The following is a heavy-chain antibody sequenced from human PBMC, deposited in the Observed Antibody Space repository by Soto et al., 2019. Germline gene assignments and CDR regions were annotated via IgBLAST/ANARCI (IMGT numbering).Heavy chain of an antibody. CDR3: AREGGNRYYYYGKDV. Sequence: PSQTLSLTCDISGDSVSTNHATWNWIRQSPSRGLEWLGRTYYRSKWYNDYAVSVKSRITINPDTSNNQFSLHLNSVTPDDTAVYYCAREGGNRYYYYGKDVWGQGTTVTVSS. CDR2: TYYRSKWYN. D-gene: IGHD1-26*01. CDR1: GDSVSTNHAT. V-gene: IGHV6-1*01. J-gene: IGHJ6*02.